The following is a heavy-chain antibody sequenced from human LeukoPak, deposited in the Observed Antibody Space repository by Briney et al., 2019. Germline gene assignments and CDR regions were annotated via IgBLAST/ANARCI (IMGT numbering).Heavy chain of an antibody. CDR1: GGSFSGYY. J-gene: IGHJ4*02. CDR2: IYYSGST. V-gene: IGHV4-59*01. D-gene: IGHD6-19*01. CDR3: AREMGSGSEFDF. Sequence: KTSETLSLTCAVYGGSFSGYYWSWIRQPPGKGLEWIGYIYYSGSTNYNPSLKSRVTISVDTSKNQFSLKLSSVTAADTAVYYCAREMGSGSEFDFWGQGTLVTVSS.